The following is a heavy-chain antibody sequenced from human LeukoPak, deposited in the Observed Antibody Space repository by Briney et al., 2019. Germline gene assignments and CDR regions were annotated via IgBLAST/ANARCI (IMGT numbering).Heavy chain of an antibody. V-gene: IGHV4-39*07. Sequence: SETLSLTCTVSGGSISSSYYWGWIRQPPGKGLEWIGSIYYSGSTYYNPSLKSRVTISVDTSKNQFSLKLSSVTAADTAVYYCARRLRYFDWLLEYWGRGTLVTVSS. D-gene: IGHD3-9*01. CDR2: IYYSGST. CDR3: ARRLRYFDWLLEY. J-gene: IGHJ4*02. CDR1: GGSISSSYY.